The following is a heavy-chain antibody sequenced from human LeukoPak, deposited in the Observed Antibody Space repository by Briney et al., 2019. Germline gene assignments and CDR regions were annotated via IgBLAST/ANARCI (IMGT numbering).Heavy chain of an antibody. Sequence: GRSLRLSCAASGFTFSSYAMHWVRQAPGKGLEWVAVISYDGCNKYYADSVKGRFTISRDNSKNTLYLQMNSLRAEDTAVYYCAREILASITGTTSWGQGTLVTVSS. J-gene: IGHJ4*02. CDR1: GFTFSSYA. CDR2: ISYDGCNK. CDR3: AREILASITGTTS. V-gene: IGHV3-30-3*01. D-gene: IGHD1-7*01.